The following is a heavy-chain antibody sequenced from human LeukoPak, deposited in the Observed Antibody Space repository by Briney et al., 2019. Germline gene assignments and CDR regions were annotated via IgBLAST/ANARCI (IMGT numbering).Heavy chain of an antibody. Sequence: PSEALSLTCTVSGGSVSRGSYYWSWIRQPPGKGLEWIGYIYYSGSTNYNPSLKSRVTISVDTSKNQFSLKLSSVTAADTAVYYCARINYYDSSGNHMYFQHWGQGSLVTVSS. CDR1: GGSVSRGSYY. CDR2: IYYSGST. CDR3: ARINYYDSSGNHMYFQH. D-gene: IGHD3-22*01. V-gene: IGHV4-61*01. J-gene: IGHJ1*01.